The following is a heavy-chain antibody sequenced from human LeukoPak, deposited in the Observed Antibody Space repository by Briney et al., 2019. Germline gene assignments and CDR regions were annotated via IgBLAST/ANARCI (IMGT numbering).Heavy chain of an antibody. CDR3: VRVPAGARTQDY. J-gene: IGHJ4*02. V-gene: IGHV6-1*01. Sequence: SHTLSLTCAISGDSVSSNSATWDWISQSPSRGLEWLGRTYYRTKWYNDYAVSVKSRITNNPHTSKNQFSLQLNSRTPEDTAVYYCVRVPAGARTQDYWGQGNLVTVSS. D-gene: IGHD6-13*01. CDR1: GDSVSSNSAT. CDR2: TYYRTKWYN.